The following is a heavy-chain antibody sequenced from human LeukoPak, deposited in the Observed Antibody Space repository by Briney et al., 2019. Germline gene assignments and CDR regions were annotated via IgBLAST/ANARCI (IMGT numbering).Heavy chain of an antibody. CDR1: GFTFSNYR. D-gene: IGHD1-26*01. J-gene: IGHJ4*02. Sequence: TGGSLRLSCAASGFTFSNYRMNWVRQAPGKGLEWVANIEQDGSEKYYVDSVKGRFTISRDNAKNSLFLQMNSLRAEDSAVYYCARDTRTFDFWGQGTLVTVSS. CDR2: IEQDGSEK. CDR3: ARDTRTFDF. V-gene: IGHV3-7*01.